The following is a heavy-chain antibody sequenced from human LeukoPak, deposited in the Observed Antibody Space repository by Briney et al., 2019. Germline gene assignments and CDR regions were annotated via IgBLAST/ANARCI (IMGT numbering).Heavy chain of an antibody. Sequence: GGSLRLSCAASGFTVSSNYMSWVRQAPGKGLEWVSVIYSGGSTYYADSVKGRFTISRDNSKNTLYLQMNSLRAEDTAVYYCAKDSGSSNWSSLDYWGQGTLVTVSS. V-gene: IGHV3-53*05. D-gene: IGHD6-13*01. CDR1: GFTVSSNY. CDR2: IYSGGST. J-gene: IGHJ4*02. CDR3: AKDSGSSNWSSLDY.